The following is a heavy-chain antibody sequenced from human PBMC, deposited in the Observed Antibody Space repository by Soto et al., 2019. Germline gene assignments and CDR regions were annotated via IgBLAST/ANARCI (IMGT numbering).Heavy chain of an antibody. Sequence: QVQLQESGPGLVNPSQTLSLTCTVSGGCIRSGGYYWSWFRQHPGRGLEGFGYIYYSGSTYYNPSLKSRVTISVDTSKNQCSLKLSSVTAADTAVYYGARVNGDPDYWGQGPLVTVSS. CDR2: IYYSGST. J-gene: IGHJ4*02. CDR3: ARVNGDPDY. V-gene: IGHV4-31*03. D-gene: IGHD3-10*01. CDR1: GGCIRSGGYY.